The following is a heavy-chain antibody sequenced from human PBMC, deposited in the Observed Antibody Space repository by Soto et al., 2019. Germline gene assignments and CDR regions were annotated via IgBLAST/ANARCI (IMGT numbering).Heavy chain of an antibody. D-gene: IGHD3-3*01. CDR2: ISAYNGNT. CDR1: GYTFTSSG. V-gene: IGHV1-18*04. J-gene: IGHJ4*02. CDR3: ARARDFWSGYLPENCFDY. Sequence: ASVKVSCKASGYTFTSSGISWVRQAPGQGLEWMGWISAYNGNTNYAQKLQGRVTMTTDTSTSTAYMELRSPRSDDTAAYYSARARDFWSGYLPENCFDYWGQGTLVTVSS.